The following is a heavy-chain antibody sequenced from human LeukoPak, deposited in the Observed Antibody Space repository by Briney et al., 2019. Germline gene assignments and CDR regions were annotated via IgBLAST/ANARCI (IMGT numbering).Heavy chain of an antibody. D-gene: IGHD4-17*01. CDR3: ARGNDYGDYD. CDR2: INHSGST. V-gene: IGHV4-34*01. Sequence: PSETLSLTCAVYGGSFSGYYWSWIRQPPGKGLEWIGEINHSGSTNYNPSLKSRVTISVDTSKNQFSLKLSSVTAADTAVYYCARGNDYGDYDWGQGTLVTVSS. J-gene: IGHJ4*02. CDR1: GGSFSGYY.